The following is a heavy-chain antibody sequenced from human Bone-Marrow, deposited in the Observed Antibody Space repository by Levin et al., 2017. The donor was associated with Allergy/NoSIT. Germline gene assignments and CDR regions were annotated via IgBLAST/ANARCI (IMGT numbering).Heavy chain of an antibody. J-gene: IGHJ5*02. Sequence: PEASVKVSCKASGYTFTSYEINWVRQATGQGLEWMGWMNPDSGTTGYAQKFQGTFTMTSDTSISTAYMELRSLRSEDTAVYYCARVVGAYGGDSWSIIAHWGQGTLVTVSS. CDR1: GYTFTSYE. D-gene: IGHD2-21*01. V-gene: IGHV1-8*01. CDR2: MNPDSGTT. CDR3: ARVVGAYGGDSWSIIAH.